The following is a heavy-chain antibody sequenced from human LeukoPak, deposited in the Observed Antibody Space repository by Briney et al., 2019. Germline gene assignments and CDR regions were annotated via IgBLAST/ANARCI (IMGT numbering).Heavy chain of an antibody. D-gene: IGHD3-9*01. V-gene: IGHV4-39*01. CDR1: VGSISSSSYY. CDR3: ARQDYDILTGYGGLDY. CDR2: IYYSGST. J-gene: IGHJ4*02. Sequence: SETLSLTCTVSVGSISSSSYYWGWIRQPPGKGLEWIGSIYYSGSTYYNPSLKSRVTISVDTSKNQFSLKLSSVTTADTAVYYCARQDYDILTGYGGLDYWGQGTLVTVSS.